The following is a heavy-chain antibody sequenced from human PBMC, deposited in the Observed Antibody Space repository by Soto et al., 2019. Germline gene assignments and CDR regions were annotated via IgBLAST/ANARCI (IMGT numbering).Heavy chain of an antibody. CDR1: GFTFSRYA. D-gene: IGHD2-15*01. Sequence: QVHLVESGGGVVQPGGSLRLSCAASGFTFSRYAMHWVRQPPGKGLEWVAVMSSDGTYQSYADPVKGRFAISRDNSKNTMFLDMNSLRSEDTAMYYCASKVAEGYWVQGTLVTVSS. J-gene: IGHJ4*02. V-gene: IGHV3-30*09. CDR2: MSSDGTYQ. CDR3: ASKVAEGY.